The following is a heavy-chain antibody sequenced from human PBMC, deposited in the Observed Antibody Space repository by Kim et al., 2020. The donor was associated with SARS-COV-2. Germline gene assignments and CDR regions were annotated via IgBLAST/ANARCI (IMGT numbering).Heavy chain of an antibody. J-gene: IGHJ6*03. CDR3: ARDLFDLYYYYYYMDV. CDR2: ISSSSSYI. CDR1: GFTFSSYS. D-gene: IGHD3-10*02. V-gene: IGHV3-21*01. Sequence: GGSLRLSCAASGFTFSSYSMNWVRQAPGKGLEWVSSISSSSSYIYYADSVKGRFTISRDNAKNSLYLQMNSLRAEDTAVYYCARDLFDLYYYYYYMDVWGKGTTVTVSS.